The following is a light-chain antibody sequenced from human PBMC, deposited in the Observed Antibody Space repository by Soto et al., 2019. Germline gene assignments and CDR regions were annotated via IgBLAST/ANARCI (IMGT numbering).Light chain of an antibody. CDR2: SAS. CDR3: HQYHNWPQT. J-gene: IGKJ1*01. Sequence: EIVMTQSPATLSVSPGERATLFCRASQSVSSNLAWYQQEPGQAPRLLIYSASTRATGIPASFSGSGSGTEFTLTISSLQSGDFAVYYCHQYHNWPQTFGQGTRVEIK. CDR1: QSVSSN. V-gene: IGKV3-15*01.